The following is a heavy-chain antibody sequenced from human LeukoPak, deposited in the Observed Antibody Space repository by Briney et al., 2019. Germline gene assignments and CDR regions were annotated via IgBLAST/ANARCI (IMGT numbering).Heavy chain of an antibody. D-gene: IGHD1-26*01. CDR1: GYTFTSYD. CDR2: MNPNSGNT. Sequence: ASVKVSCKASGYTFTSYDINWVRQATGQGLEWMGWMNPNSGNTGYAQKFQGRVTITRNTSISTAYMELSSLRSEDTAMYYCARGLLNLVGVPIWIFDYWGQGTLVTVSS. CDR3: ARGLLNLVGVPIWIFDY. J-gene: IGHJ4*02. V-gene: IGHV1-8*03.